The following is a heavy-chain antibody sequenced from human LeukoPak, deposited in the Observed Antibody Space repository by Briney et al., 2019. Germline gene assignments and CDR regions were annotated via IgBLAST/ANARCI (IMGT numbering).Heavy chain of an antibody. J-gene: IGHJ3*02. V-gene: IGHV3-30*18. Sequence: AGGSLRLSCAASGFTFSSYGMHWVRQAPGKGLEWVAVISYDGSNKYYADSVKGRFTISRDNSKNTLYLQMNSLRAEDTAVYYCAKFGSSTSGAFDIWGQGTMVTVSS. D-gene: IGHD2-2*01. CDR2: ISYDGSNK. CDR3: AKFGSSTSGAFDI. CDR1: GFTFSSYG.